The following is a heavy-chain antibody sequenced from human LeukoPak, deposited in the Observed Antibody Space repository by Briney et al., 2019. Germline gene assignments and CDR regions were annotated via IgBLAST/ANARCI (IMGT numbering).Heavy chain of an antibody. D-gene: IGHD2-15*01. V-gene: IGHV3-74*01. CDR2: INSDGSST. CDR1: GFTFSSYW. Sequence: GSLRLSCAASGFTFSSYWMHWVRQAPGKGLVWVSRINSDGSSTSYADSVKGRFTISRDNAKNTLYLQMNSLRAEDTAVYYCARVGCSGGSCYRYFDYWGQGTLVTVSS. J-gene: IGHJ4*02. CDR3: ARVGCSGGSCYRYFDY.